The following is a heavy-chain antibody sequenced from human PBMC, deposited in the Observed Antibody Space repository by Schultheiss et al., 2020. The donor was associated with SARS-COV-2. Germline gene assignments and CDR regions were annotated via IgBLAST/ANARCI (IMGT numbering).Heavy chain of an antibody. CDR1: GFMFSRSA. CDR2: ISGTSSNT. V-gene: IGHV3-23*01. D-gene: IGHD1-26*01. J-gene: IGHJ4*02. Sequence: GESLKISCAASGFMFSRSAMSWVRQAPGKGLEWVSSISGTSSNTYYADPVKGRFTTSRDNSKNTLYLQMSSLRAEDTAVYYCAKDARDGAMDYWGQGTLVTVSS. CDR3: AKDARDGAMDY.